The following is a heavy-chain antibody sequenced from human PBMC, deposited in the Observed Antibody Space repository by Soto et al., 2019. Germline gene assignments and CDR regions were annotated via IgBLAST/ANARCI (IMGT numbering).Heavy chain of an antibody. J-gene: IGHJ6*02. CDR3: ARTDCSSTSCYNYYYYGMDV. V-gene: IGHV1-3*01. D-gene: IGHD2-2*01. CDR1: GYSFTKYG. Sequence: ASVKVSCKTSGYSFTKYGLHWVRQAPGQRLEWMGWINPGNGNTKYSQKFQGRVTITRDTSATTAYMELSSLRSEDSAAFYCARTDCSSTSCYNYYYYGMDVWGQGTTVTVSS. CDR2: INPGNGNT.